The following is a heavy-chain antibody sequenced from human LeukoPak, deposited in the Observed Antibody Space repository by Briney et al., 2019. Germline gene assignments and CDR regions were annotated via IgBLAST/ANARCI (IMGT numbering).Heavy chain of an antibody. CDR2: IYYSGST. Sequence: SQTLSLTCTVSGGSISSGSYYWSWIRQPPGKGLEWIGSIYYSGSTYYNPSLKSRVTISVDTSKNQFSLKLSSVTAADTAVYYCASLRDDYGSGSYPDYWGQGTLVTVSS. V-gene: IGHV4-39*01. CDR3: ASLRDDYGSGSYPDY. J-gene: IGHJ4*02. CDR1: GGSISSGSYY. D-gene: IGHD3-10*01.